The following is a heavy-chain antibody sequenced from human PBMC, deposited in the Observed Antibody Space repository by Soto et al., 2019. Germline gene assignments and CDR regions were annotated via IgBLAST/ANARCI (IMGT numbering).Heavy chain of an antibody. J-gene: IGHJ4*02. CDR2: IDHDGPT. CDR3: VRDSHGDY. V-gene: IGHV3-74*01. CDR1: GFTFSNYW. Sequence: EVQLVESGGGLVQPGGSLRLSCAGSGFTFSNYWMHWVRQAPGKGLEWVSRIDHDGPTDYADSVRGRFTISRDNAANTLYLQMTSLRPEDTAVYYCVRDSHGDYWGQGTLVTVSS.